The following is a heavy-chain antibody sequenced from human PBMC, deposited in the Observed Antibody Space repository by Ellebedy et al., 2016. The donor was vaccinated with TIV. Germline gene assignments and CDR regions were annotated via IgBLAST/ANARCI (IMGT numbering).Heavy chain of an antibody. J-gene: IGHJ4*02. CDR3: VPWGQSYGR. CDR1: GFTFSSYT. CDR2: FSYDGTNE. V-gene: IGHV3-30*03. Sequence: GESLKISCAASGFTFSSYTMHWVRQAPGKGLEWVAAFSYDGTNEYYAESVKGRFTISRDNAKRSLFLQMNSLRVNETAVYYCVPWGQSYGRWGQGSLVTISS. D-gene: IGHD3-16*01.